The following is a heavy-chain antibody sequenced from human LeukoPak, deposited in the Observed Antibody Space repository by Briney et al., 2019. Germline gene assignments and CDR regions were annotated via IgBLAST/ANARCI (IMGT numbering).Heavy chain of an antibody. V-gene: IGHV4-59*12. CDR2: IYYRGDI. CDR1: DGSIRTYY. Sequence: SETLSLTCSVSDGSIRTYYWSWIRQSPGQGLEWIGNIYYRGDINYNPSLKSRVIISIDTSKNQFSLKLSSVTAADTAVYYCARTLAAGWFDPWGQGTLVTVSS. CDR3: ARTLAAGWFDP. J-gene: IGHJ5*02. D-gene: IGHD6-19*01.